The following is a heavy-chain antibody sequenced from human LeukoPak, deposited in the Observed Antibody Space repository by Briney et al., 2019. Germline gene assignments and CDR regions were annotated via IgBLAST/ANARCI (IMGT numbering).Heavy chain of an antibody. CDR2: INAGNGNT. CDR3: ARAPSLYGDYGVLFDY. CDR1: GYTFTSYA. J-gene: IGHJ4*02. V-gene: IGHV1-3*01. D-gene: IGHD4-17*01. Sequence: GASVKVSCKASGYTFTSYAMHWVRQAPGQRLEWMGWINAGNGNTKYSQKFQGRVTITRDTSASTAYMELSSLRSEDTAVYYCARAPSLYGDYGVLFDYWGQGTLVTVSS.